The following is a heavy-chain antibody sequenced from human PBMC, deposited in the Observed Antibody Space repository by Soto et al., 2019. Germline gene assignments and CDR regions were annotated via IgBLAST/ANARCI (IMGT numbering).Heavy chain of an antibody. CDR1: GGSISSYY. J-gene: IGHJ3*02. V-gene: IGHV4-59*01. CDR3: ARDLYGDYGLHDAFDI. Sequence: SETLSLTCTVSGGSISSYYWSWIRQPPGKGLEWIGYIYYSGSTNYNPSLKSRVTISVDTSKNQFSLKLSSVTAADTAVYYCARDLYGDYGLHDAFDIWGQGTMVTVSS. CDR2: IYYSGST. D-gene: IGHD4-17*01.